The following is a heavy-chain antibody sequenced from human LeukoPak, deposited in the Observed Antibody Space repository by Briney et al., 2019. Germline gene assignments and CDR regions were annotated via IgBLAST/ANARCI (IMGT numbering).Heavy chain of an antibody. Sequence: PGGSLRLSCAASGFTFSSYSMNWVRQAPGKGLEWVSSISSSSSYIYYADAVKGRFTISRDNAKNSLYLQMNSLRAEDTAVYYCASTGGLYYYDPPDAFDIWGQGTMVTVSS. CDR2: ISSSSSYI. D-gene: IGHD3-22*01. J-gene: IGHJ3*02. CDR1: GFTFSSYS. CDR3: ASTGGLYYYDPPDAFDI. V-gene: IGHV3-21*01.